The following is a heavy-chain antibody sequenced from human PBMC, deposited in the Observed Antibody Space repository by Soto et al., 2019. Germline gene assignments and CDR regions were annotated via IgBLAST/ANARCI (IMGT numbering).Heavy chain of an antibody. V-gene: IGHV3-66*01. Sequence: EVQLVESGGGLVQPGGSLRLSCAASGFTVSSNYMSWVRQAPGKGLEWVSVIYSGGSTYYADSVKGRFTISRDNSKNTLYLQMNSLRAEDTAVYYCARSPDPGYCSGGSCYSGGNDAFDIWGQGTMVTVSS. CDR2: IYSGGST. J-gene: IGHJ3*02. D-gene: IGHD2-15*01. CDR1: GFTVSSNY. CDR3: ARSPDPGYCSGGSCYSGGNDAFDI.